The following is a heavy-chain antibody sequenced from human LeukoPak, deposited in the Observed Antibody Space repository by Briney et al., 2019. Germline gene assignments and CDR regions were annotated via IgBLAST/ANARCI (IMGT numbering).Heavy chain of an antibody. CDR2: MYNSGTG. J-gene: IGHJ4*02. CDR3: ARGGNWDFDY. CDR1: GVSITSHA. Sequence: SESLSLTCAVSGVSITSHAWNWVRQPPGKWLEWIGEMYNSGTGTYTPSLRSRVTMFFDESKNHFSLKLNSVTAADTAVYYCARGGNWDFDYWGQGVLVFVSS. D-gene: IGHD7-27*01. V-gene: IGHV4-4*02.